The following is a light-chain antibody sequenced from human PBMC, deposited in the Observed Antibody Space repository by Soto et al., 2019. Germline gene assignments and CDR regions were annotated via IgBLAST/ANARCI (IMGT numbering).Light chain of an antibody. Sequence: EIVVTQSPATLSVSPGERATLSCRASQSVSSNLAWYQQKPGQAPRLLIYGASTRATGIPGRFSGSGSGTEFTLTISSLQSEDFAVYYCQQFHISRTFGQGTKVDIK. CDR2: GAS. V-gene: IGKV3-15*01. CDR1: QSVSSN. J-gene: IGKJ1*01. CDR3: QQFHISRT.